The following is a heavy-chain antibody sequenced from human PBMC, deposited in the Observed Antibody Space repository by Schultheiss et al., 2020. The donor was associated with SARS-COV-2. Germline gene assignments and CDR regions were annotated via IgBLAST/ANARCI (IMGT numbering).Heavy chain of an antibody. Sequence: SETLSLTCTVSGGSVSSGSYYWSWIRQPPGKGLEWIGYIYYSGSTNYNPSLKSRVTISVDTSKNQFSLKLSSVTAADTAVYYCARAGYGYGMDVWGQGTTVTVSS. CDR3: ARAGYGYGMDV. CDR2: IYYSGST. J-gene: IGHJ6*02. V-gene: IGHV4-61*01. CDR1: GGSVSSGSYY. D-gene: IGHD6-13*01.